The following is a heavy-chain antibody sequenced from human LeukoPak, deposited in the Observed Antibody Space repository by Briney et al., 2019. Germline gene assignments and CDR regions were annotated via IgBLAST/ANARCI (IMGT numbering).Heavy chain of an antibody. V-gene: IGHV1-18*01. CDR3: ANLGYCSGGSCYDVDY. Sequence: ASVKVSCKASGYTFTSYGISWVRQAPGQGLEWMGWISAYNGNTNYAQKLQGRVTMTTDTSTSTAYMELRSLRSDDTAVYYCANLGYCSGGSCYDVDYWGQGTLVTVSS. CDR1: GYTFTSYG. J-gene: IGHJ4*02. D-gene: IGHD2-15*01. CDR2: ISAYNGNT.